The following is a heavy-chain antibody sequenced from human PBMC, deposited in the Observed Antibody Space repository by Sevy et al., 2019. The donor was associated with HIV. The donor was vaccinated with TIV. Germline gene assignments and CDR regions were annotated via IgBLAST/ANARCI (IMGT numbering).Heavy chain of an antibody. D-gene: IGHD6-13*01. CDR3: ARERQLVLDY. Sequence: SETLSLTCTVSGGSISSYYWSWIRQPPDKGLEWIGYIYYSGSTNYNPSLKSRVTISVDTSKSQFSLKLSSVTAADTAVYYCARERQLVLDYWGQGTLVTVSS. V-gene: IGHV4-59*01. CDR2: IYYSGST. J-gene: IGHJ4*02. CDR1: GGSISSYY.